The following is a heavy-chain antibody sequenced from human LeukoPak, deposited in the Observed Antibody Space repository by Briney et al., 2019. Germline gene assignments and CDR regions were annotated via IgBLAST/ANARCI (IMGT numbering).Heavy chain of an antibody. CDR3: TRVVRYTSSWYPNYYFDY. CDR2: IFSNDEK. Sequence: SGPVLVKPTGTLTLTCTVSGFSLSSTRMGVSWIRQPPGKALEWLAQIFSNDEKSYSTSLKSRLTISKDTSKSQVVLTMTNMDPVDTGTYYCTRVVRYTSSWYPNYYFDYWGQGTLVTVSS. CDR1: GFSLSSTRMG. V-gene: IGHV2-26*01. D-gene: IGHD6-13*01. J-gene: IGHJ4*02.